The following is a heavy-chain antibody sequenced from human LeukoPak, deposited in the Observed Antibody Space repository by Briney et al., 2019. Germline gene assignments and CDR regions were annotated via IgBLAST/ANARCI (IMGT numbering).Heavy chain of an antibody. CDR1: GGTFSSYA. J-gene: IGHJ4*02. D-gene: IGHD1-7*01. CDR2: IIPIFSTA. Sequence: VPSVKVSCKASGGTFSSYAISWVRQAPGQELEWMGGIIPIFSTANYAQKFQGRVTITTDESTSTAYMELSSLRSEDTAVYYCARGAGTALDPFDYWGQGTLVTVSS. V-gene: IGHV1-69*05. CDR3: ARGAGTALDPFDY.